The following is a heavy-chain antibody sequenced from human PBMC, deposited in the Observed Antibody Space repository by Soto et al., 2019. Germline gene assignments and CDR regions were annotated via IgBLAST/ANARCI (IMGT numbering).Heavy chain of an antibody. CDR2: IYYSGIT. V-gene: IGHV4-59*01. J-gene: IGHJ4*02. CDR3: ASLVRTGWKIFDH. Sequence: QVQLQDSGPGLVKPSETLSPTCTVSGGSFRSYFWSWIRQPPGKGLEWIGYIYYSGITTYNPSLESRVTISVDTSKNQCSLHLTSVTAADTAVYYCASLVRTGWKIFDHWGQGDLVAVSS. CDR1: GGSFRSYF. D-gene: IGHD6-19*01.